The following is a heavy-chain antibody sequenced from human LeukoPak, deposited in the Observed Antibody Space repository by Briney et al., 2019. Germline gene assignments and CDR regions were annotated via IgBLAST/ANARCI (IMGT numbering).Heavy chain of an antibody. CDR3: AKDRSISGSSENNWFDP. CDR1: GFTFSTYV. CDR2: ISYDGSNK. J-gene: IGHJ5*02. Sequence: GGSLRLSCAASGFTFSTYVIHWVRQAPGKGLEWVAVISYDGSNKYYADSVKGRFTISRDNSRNTLYLQMNSLRADDTAVYYCAKDRSISGSSENNWFDPWGRGTLVTVSS. V-gene: IGHV3-30*04. D-gene: IGHD1-26*01.